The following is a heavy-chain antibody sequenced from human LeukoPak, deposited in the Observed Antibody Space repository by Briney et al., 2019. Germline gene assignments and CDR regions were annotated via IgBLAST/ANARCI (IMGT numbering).Heavy chain of an antibody. D-gene: IGHD3-16*01. V-gene: IGHV3-7*03. Sequence: GGSLRLSCAVSGFTFSGFWMSWSRQAPGKGLEWVASINSDGSEGYYADVVKGRFTISRDNAKNSLYLQMNSLRAEDTAVYYCARGDYYYYGMDVWGQGTTVTVSS. CDR1: GFTFSGFW. CDR2: INSDGSEG. CDR3: ARGDYYYYGMDV. J-gene: IGHJ6*02.